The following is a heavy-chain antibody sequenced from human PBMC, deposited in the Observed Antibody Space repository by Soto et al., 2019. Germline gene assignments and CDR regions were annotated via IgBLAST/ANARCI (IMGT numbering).Heavy chain of an antibody. V-gene: IGHV4-31*03. CDR2: IYDSGST. Sequence: SDTLSLTFSVSGASISSGDYYWSWIRQHPGKGLEWIGYIYDSGSTYYNPSLKSRVTISVDTSKNQFSLKLSSVTAADTAVYYCASIYDSSGYYYGNNWFDPWGQGTLVTVS. J-gene: IGHJ5*02. D-gene: IGHD3-22*01. CDR1: GASISSGDYY. CDR3: ASIYDSSGYYYGNNWFDP.